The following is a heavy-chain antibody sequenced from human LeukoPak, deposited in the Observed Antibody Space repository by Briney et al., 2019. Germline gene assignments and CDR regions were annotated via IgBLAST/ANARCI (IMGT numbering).Heavy chain of an antibody. J-gene: IGHJ4*02. CDR2: IYYSGST. Sequence: SETLSLTCTVSGGSISNYYWSWIRQPPGKGLEWIGYIYYSGSTNYNPSLKSRVTISVATSKKQFSLKLSSVTAADTAVYYCAALSDSSGYSNHYWGQGTLVTVSS. CDR3: AALSDSSGYSNHY. CDR1: GGSISNYY. D-gene: IGHD3-22*01. V-gene: IGHV4-59*01.